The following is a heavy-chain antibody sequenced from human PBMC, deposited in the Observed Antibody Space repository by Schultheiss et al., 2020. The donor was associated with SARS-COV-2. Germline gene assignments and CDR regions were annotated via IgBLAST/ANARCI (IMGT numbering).Heavy chain of an antibody. J-gene: IGHJ5*02. CDR2: IYPDDSDT. Sequence: GGSLRLSCKGSGYSFTSYWIGWVRQMPGKGLEWMGIIYPDDSDTRYSPSFKGQVTISADTSLNTVYLQWSSLKASDTAMYYCAGHEDDYDWFDPWGQGTLVTVSS. V-gene: IGHV5-51*01. CDR3: AGHEDDYDWFDP. CDR1: GYSFTSYW. D-gene: IGHD5-12*01.